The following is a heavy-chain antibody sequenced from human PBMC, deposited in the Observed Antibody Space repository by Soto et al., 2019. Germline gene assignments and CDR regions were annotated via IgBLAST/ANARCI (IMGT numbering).Heavy chain of an antibody. CDR2: INPNSGGT. V-gene: IGHV1-2*04. CDR3: ARVAVGSPAAIDY. Sequence: ASVKVSCKASGYTFTGYYMHWVRQAPGQGLEWMGWINPNSGGTNYAQKFQGWVTMTRDTSISTAYMELSRLRSDDTAVYYCARVAVGSPAAIDYWGQGTLVTVSS. J-gene: IGHJ4*02. CDR1: GYTFTGYY. D-gene: IGHD6-13*01.